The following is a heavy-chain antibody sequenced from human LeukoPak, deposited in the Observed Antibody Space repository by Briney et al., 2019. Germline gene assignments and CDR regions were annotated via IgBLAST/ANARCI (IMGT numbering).Heavy chain of an antibody. Sequence: GGSLRLSCAASGFTFTHYAMHWVRQTPGKGLEWVAVIFYDGTIQYYSDSVRGRLIVSRDNPKNTLYLQMNSLRAEDTAVYYCARVQGPRLITMVRGVIGGGRYYFDYWGQGTLVTVSS. J-gene: IGHJ4*02. CDR3: ARVQGPRLITMVRGVIGGGRYYFDY. V-gene: IGHV3-33*08. CDR2: IFYDGTIQ. D-gene: IGHD3-10*01. CDR1: GFTFTHYA.